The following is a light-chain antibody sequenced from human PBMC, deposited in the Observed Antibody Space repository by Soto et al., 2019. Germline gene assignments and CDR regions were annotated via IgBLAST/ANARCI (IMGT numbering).Light chain of an antibody. Sequence: DIQMTQSPSSLSAYVKDRVIITCRASQSISNHLNWYQQKPGKAPKLLIFAASSLQSGVPSRFSGSRSGPDFTLTISSLQPEDFATYYCQQSYSSPPTFGQGTKV. V-gene: IGKV1-39*01. CDR1: QSISNH. CDR3: QQSYSSPPT. J-gene: IGKJ1*01. CDR2: AAS.